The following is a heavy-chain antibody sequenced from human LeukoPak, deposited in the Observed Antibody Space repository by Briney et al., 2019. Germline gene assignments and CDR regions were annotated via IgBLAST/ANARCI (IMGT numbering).Heavy chain of an antibody. J-gene: IGHJ4*02. CDR2: INPSGGST. D-gene: IGHD2-21*01. CDR3: AREIEEGIDD. CDR1: GYTFTTYY. Sequence: ASVKVSCKACGYTFTTYYMHSVGQAPGQGLEWMGIINPSGGSTSYAQKFQGRVTMTRDTSTSTVYMELSSLRSEDTAVYYCAREIEEGIDDWGKGTLVTVSS. V-gene: IGHV1-46*01.